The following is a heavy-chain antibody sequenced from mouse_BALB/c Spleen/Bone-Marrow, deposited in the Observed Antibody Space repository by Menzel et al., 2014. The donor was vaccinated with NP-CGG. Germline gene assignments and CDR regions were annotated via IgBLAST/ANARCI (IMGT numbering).Heavy chain of an antibody. CDR2: INSYNGGT. Sequence: VHVKQSGPELVKPGASMKISCKASGYSFTGYTMNWVKQSHGKNLEWIGLINSYNGGTSYNQKFKGKATLTVDKSSSTAYMELLSLTSEDSAVYYCARRDYRYDEGVDYWGQGTSVTVSS. V-gene: IGHV1-18*01. CDR3: ARRDYRYDEGVDY. D-gene: IGHD2-14*01. J-gene: IGHJ4*01. CDR1: GYSFTGYT.